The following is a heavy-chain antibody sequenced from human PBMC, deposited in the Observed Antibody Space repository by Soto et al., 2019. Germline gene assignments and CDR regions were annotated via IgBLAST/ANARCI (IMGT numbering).Heavy chain of an antibody. J-gene: IGHJ5*02. CDR1: GFSLTTNGMC. V-gene: IGHV2-70*01. Sequence: SGPTLVNPTQTLTLTCNFSGFSLTTNGMCLSWIRQPPEKALEWLALIDWDDNTYYSTSLNNRLTLSKDTSKNQVVLLVRHIGPVDTATYYCARIPCGKYYTDNFADPWGQGIPVTVSS. CDR2: IDWDDNT. D-gene: IGHD1-20*01. CDR3: ARIPCGKYYTDNFADP.